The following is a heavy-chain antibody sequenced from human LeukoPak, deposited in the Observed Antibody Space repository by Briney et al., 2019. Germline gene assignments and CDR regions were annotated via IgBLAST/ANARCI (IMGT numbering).Heavy chain of an antibody. CDR3: AKDGTLWSGAYYFDY. CDR1: GLTFTNYA. D-gene: IGHD3-10*02. J-gene: IGHJ4*02. V-gene: IGHV3-23*01. Sequence: GGSLRLSCAASGLTFTNYAMSWVCQAPGKGLEWVSAISGSGSRTYYADSVKGRFTISRDNSKNTLSLQMSWLRAEDTAVYYCAKDGTLWSGAYYFDYWGQGTLVTVSS. CDR2: ISGSGSRT.